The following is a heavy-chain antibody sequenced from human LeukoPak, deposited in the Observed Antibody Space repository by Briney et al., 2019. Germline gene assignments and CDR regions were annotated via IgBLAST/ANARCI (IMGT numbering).Heavy chain of an antibody. D-gene: IGHD3-10*01. CDR1: GFTFRNAS. Sequence: GGSLRLSCAASGFTFRNASMSWVRQAPGKGLEWVSAISGSGGSTYYADSVKGRFTISRDNSKNTLYLQMNSLRAEDTAVYYCAKVLWFGELSPYYFDYWGQGTLVTVSS. V-gene: IGHV3-23*01. CDR3: AKVLWFGELSPYYFDY. CDR2: ISGSGGST. J-gene: IGHJ4*02.